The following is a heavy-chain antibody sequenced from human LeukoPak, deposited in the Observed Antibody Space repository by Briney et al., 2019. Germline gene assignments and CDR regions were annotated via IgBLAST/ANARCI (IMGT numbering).Heavy chain of an antibody. CDR1: GGSISSYY. CDR3: ARRGRNSSGWQDYL. D-gene: IGHD6-25*01. V-gene: IGHV4-59*01. J-gene: IGHJ4*02. Sequence: SETLSLTCTVSGGSISSYYWSWIRQPPGKGLDWIANIYHTGSTNYNPSLSSRVTISIDTAKNQFSLKLTSVTAADTAVYYCARRGRNSSGWQDYLWGQGTLVTVSS. CDR2: IYHTGST.